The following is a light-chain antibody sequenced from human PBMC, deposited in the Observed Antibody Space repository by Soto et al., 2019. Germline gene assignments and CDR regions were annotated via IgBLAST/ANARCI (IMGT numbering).Light chain of an antibody. CDR1: SSDVGGYNY. Sequence: QSVLTQPPSASGSPGQSVTISCTGTSSDVGGYNYVSWYQQHPGKAPKLMIYEVNKRPSGVPDRFSGSKSGNTASLTVSGLQAEDEADYYCISYAGSNSFVFGAGTKLTVL. V-gene: IGLV2-8*01. CDR2: EVN. J-gene: IGLJ1*01. CDR3: ISYAGSNSFV.